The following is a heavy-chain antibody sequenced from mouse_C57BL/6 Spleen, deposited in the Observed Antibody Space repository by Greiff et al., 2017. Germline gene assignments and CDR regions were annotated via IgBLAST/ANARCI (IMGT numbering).Heavy chain of an antibody. CDR1: GYSITSGYY. J-gene: IGHJ2*01. V-gene: IGHV3-6*01. Sequence: DVKLVESGPGLVKPSQSLSLTCSVTGYSITSGYYWNWIRQFPGNKLEWMGYISYDGSNNYNPSLKNRISITRDTSKNQFFLKLNSVTTEDTATYYCAREWGYDYDGYYFDYWGQGTTLTVSS. CDR3: AREWGYDYDGYYFDY. D-gene: IGHD2-4*01. CDR2: ISYDGSN.